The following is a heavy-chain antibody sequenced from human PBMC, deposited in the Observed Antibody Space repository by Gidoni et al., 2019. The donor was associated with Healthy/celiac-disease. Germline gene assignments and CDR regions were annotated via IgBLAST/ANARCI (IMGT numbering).Heavy chain of an antibody. Sequence: QMQLVQSGAEVKKTGSSVKVSCKASGYTFTYRYLHWVRQAPGQALEWMGWITPFNGNTNYAQKFQDRVTITRDRSMSTAYMELSSLRSEDTAMYYCAHFPRVDKAMAAGEDYWGQGTLVTVSS. V-gene: IGHV1-45*02. CDR2: ITPFNGNT. CDR1: GYTFTYRY. CDR3: AHFPRVDKAMAAGEDY. J-gene: IGHJ4*02. D-gene: IGHD5-18*01.